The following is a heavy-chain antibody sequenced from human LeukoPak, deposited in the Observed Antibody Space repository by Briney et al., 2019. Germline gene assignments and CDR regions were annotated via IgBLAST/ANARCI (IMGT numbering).Heavy chain of an antibody. D-gene: IGHD1-26*01. CDR3: ATRVRPTSPGVFDI. Sequence: SETLSLTCTVSGASISSYYWSWFRQSPGKGLESIGYIYYTGSTNYNPSLKSRVTISVDTSKNQFSLKMNSVTAADTAVYYFATRVRPTSPGVFDIWGQGTLVTVSS. J-gene: IGHJ3*02. V-gene: IGHV4-59*01. CDR2: IYYTGST. CDR1: GASISSYY.